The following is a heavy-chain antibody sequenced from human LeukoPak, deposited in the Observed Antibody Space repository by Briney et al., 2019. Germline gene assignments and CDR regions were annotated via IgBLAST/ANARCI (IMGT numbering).Heavy chain of an antibody. CDR3: ARDPSSSWYGTFDY. J-gene: IGHJ4*02. V-gene: IGHV3-53*01. CDR1: GFTVSSNY. CDR2: IYSGGST. D-gene: IGHD6-13*01. Sequence: GGSLRLSCAASGFTVSSNYMSWVRQAPGKGLEWVSLIYSGGSTYYADSVKGRFTISRDNSKNTLYLQMNSLRAEDTAVYYCARDPSSSWYGTFDYWGQGTLVTVSS.